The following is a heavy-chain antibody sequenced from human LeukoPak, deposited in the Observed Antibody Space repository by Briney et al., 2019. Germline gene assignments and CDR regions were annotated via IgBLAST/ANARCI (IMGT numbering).Heavy chain of an antibody. CDR1: GGPISSYY. J-gene: IGHJ4*02. V-gene: IGHV4-59*01. D-gene: IGHD3-3*01. Sequence: KPSETLSLTCTVSGGPISSYYWSWIRQPPGKGLEWIGYIYYSGSTNYNPSLKSRVTISVDTSKNQFSLKLSSVTAADTAVYYCARGVYYDEKLDYWGQGTLVTVSS. CDR3: ARGVYYDEKLDY. CDR2: IYYSGST.